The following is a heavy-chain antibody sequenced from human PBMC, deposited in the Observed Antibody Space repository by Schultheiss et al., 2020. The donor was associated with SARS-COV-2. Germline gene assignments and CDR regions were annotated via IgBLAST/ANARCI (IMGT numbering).Heavy chain of an antibody. J-gene: IGHJ3*02. V-gene: IGHV3-23*01. CDR1: GFTFSNYA. CDR2: ISGSGDSV. CDR3: AKVLRGIYPTDACDI. D-gene: IGHD1-14*01. Sequence: GGSLRLSCAASGFTFSNYAMSWVRQAPGKGLEWVSAISGSGDSVYYAGSVKGRFTVSRDNSMTTLWLQMNSLAAGDTAVYYCAKVLRGIYPTDACDIWGQGIMVTVSS.